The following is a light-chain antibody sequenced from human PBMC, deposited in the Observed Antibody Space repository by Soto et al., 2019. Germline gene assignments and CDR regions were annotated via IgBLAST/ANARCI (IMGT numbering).Light chain of an antibody. Sequence: QSALTQPASVSGSPGQSITISCTGTSSDVGGYNYVSWYQQHPGKAPKLMIYDVSNRPSGVSNRFSGSKSGNTASLTISGVQAEDEADYYCSSYTRSSTSVVFGGGTNVTVL. J-gene: IGLJ2*01. V-gene: IGLV2-14*01. CDR1: SSDVGGYNY. CDR2: DVS. CDR3: SSYTRSSTSVV.